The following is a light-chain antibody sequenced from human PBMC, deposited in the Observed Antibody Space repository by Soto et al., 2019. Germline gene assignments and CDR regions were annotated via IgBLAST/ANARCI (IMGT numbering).Light chain of an antibody. CDR1: QSLSSN. J-gene: IGKJ1*01. V-gene: IGKV3-15*01. CDR3: QQYNYWPS. CDR2: GAS. Sequence: EIVMTQSPATLSVSPGERATLSCRASQSLSSNLAWYQQKPGQAPRLLIFGASTRATGIPARFNGSGSGTEFTLTINSLQSEDFAVYYCQQYNYWPSFGQGTKVEI.